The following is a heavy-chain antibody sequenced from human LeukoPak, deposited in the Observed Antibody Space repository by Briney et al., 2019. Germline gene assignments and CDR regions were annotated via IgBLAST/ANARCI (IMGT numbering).Heavy chain of an antibody. V-gene: IGHV1-18*01. CDR2: ISAYNGNT. CDR3: ARVYGYDFWSGIQIDY. CDR1: GYTFTSYD. D-gene: IGHD3-3*01. Sequence: GASVKVSCTASGYTFTSYDINWVRQAPGQGLEWMGWISAYNGNTNYAQKLQGRVTMTTDTSTSTAYMELRSLRSDDTAVYYCARVYGYDFWSGIQIDYWGQGTLVTVSS. J-gene: IGHJ4*02.